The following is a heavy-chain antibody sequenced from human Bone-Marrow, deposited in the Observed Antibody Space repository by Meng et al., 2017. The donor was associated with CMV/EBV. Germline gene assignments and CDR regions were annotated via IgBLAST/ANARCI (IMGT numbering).Heavy chain of an antibody. CDR2: VYYSGST. CDR1: GDSITSHY. J-gene: IGHJ3*02. Sequence: GSLRLSCTVSGDSITSHYWTWIRQPPGKGLEWIGYVYYSGSTIYNPSLKSRLTISVDTSKNQFYLNLRSVTAADTAVYYCARDRSDGFDIWGQGTMVTVSS. CDR3: ARDRSDGFDI. V-gene: IGHV4-59*11.